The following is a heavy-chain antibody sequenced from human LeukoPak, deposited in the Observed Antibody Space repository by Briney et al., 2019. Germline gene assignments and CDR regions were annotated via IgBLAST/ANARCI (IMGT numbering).Heavy chain of an antibody. Sequence: SETLSLTCTVSGFSVSSGSYYWSWLRQPPGKGLEWIGYIYYSGSPNYNPAIKSRVTISVDTSKNQLSLKLSSVTAADTAVYYCAREAAMVTDYYFDDWGQGTLVTVSS. CDR2: IYYSGSP. V-gene: IGHV4-61*01. D-gene: IGHD5-18*01. CDR1: GFSVSSGSYY. J-gene: IGHJ4*02. CDR3: AREAAMVTDYYFDD.